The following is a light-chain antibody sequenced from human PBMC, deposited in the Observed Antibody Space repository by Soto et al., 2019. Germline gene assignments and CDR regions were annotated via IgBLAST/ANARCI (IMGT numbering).Light chain of an antibody. CDR2: DTS. CDR1: TGTVTSGHY. CDR3: LLPYSDAWV. J-gene: IGLJ3*02. Sequence: QAVVTQETSMSVSPGGTVTLTCGSSTGTVTSGHYPYWFQQKPGQAPRTLIYDTSNKQSWTPAWFSGSLLGGKAALTLSGAQPEDEADYYCLLPYSDAWVFGGGTKVTVL. V-gene: IGLV7-46*01.